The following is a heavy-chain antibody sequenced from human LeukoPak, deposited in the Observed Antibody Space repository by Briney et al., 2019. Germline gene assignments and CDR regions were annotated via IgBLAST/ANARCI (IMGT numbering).Heavy chain of an antibody. Sequence: PGGSLRLSCAASGFTFSSYGMHWVRQAPGKGLEWVAVISYDGSNKYYADSVKGRFTISRDNSKNTLYLRMNSLRAEDTAVYYCAKGWAHDYGDLDYWGQGTLVTVSS. J-gene: IGHJ4*02. CDR3: AKGWAHDYGDLDY. CDR2: ISYDGSNK. D-gene: IGHD4-17*01. CDR1: GFTFSSYG. V-gene: IGHV3-30*18.